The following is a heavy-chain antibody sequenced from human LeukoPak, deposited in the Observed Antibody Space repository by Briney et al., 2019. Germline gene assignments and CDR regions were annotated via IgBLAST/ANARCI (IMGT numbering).Heavy chain of an antibody. CDR3: ARTPHPNRWSDAFDI. CDR1: GFTFSTYT. Sequence: GGSLRLSCAASGFTFSTYTIHWVRQAPGKGLEWVAVLSYDGTTRYYADSVRGRFTISIDISKNTLYLQMNSLRPDDTAVYSCARTPHPNRWSDAFDIWGQGTMVSVPS. J-gene: IGHJ3*02. CDR2: LSYDGTTR. V-gene: IGHV3-30*01. D-gene: IGHD2-15*01.